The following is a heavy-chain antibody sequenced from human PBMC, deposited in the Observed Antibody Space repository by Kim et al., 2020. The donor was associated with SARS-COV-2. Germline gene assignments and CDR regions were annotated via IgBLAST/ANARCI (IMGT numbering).Heavy chain of an antibody. V-gene: IGHV4-39*01. Sequence: SETLSLTCSVSGGSISSGSYYWGWIRQPPGKGLEWIGSIYYSGSTYYNPSLKSRVTISVDTSKNQFSLKLSSVTAADTAVYYCARPRESSWYDTFDIWGQGTMVTVSS. D-gene: IGHD6-13*01. J-gene: IGHJ3*02. CDR2: IYYSGST. CDR3: ARPRESSWYDTFDI. CDR1: GGSISSGSYY.